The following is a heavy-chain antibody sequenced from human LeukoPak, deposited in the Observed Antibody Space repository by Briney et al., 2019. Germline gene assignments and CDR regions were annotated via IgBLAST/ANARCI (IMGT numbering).Heavy chain of an antibody. D-gene: IGHD3-10*01. J-gene: IGHJ4*02. CDR3: ARDAYYYGSESYFFDY. CDR2: IYNSGST. Sequence: SETLSLTCTVSGGSISSYYWNWIRQPPGKGLEWIGYIYNSGSTNNNPSLKSRVTMSVDTSKNQFSLKLSSVTAADTAVYYCARDAYYYGSESYFFDYWGQGTLVTVSS. V-gene: IGHV4-59*12. CDR1: GGSISSYY.